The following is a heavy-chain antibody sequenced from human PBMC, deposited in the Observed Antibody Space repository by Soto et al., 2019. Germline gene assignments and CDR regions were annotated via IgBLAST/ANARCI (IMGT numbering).Heavy chain of an antibody. D-gene: IGHD5-18*01. V-gene: IGHV6-1*01. J-gene: IGHJ4*02. CDR2: TYYRSKWYN. CDR1: GDSVSSNSAA. CDR3: AREIRIQLGLRGYYFDY. Sequence: QVQLQQSGPGLVKPSQTLSLTCAISGDSVSSNSAAWNWIRQSPSRGLEWLGRTYYRSKWYNDYAVSVKSRITLSPDTSKNQFSLQLNSVTPEDTAVYYCAREIRIQLGLRGYYFDYWGQGTLVTVSS.